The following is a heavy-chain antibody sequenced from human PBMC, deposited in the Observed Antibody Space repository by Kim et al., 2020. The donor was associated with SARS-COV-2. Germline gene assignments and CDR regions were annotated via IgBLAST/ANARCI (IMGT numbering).Heavy chain of an antibody. CDR1: GGSISSYY. Sequence: SETLSLTCTVSGGSISSYYWSWIRQPPGKGLEWIGYIYYSGSTNYNPSLKSRVTISVDTSKNQFSLKLSSVTAADTAVYYCARDPSKGFWSGYYTGWFDP. D-gene: IGHD3-3*01. J-gene: IGHJ5*02. CDR3: ARDPSKGFWSGYYTGWFDP. V-gene: IGHV4-59*13. CDR2: IYYSGST.